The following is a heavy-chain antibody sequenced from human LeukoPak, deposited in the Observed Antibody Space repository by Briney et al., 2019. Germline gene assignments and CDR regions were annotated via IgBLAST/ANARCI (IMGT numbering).Heavy chain of an antibody. CDR1: GFTFRSYG. Sequence: GRSLRLSCAASGFTFRSYGMHWVRQAPGKGLEWAAVISDDGSNKYYADSVKGRFTISRDSSKNTLSLQMNSLRVEDTAVYYCAKDNKRYSCDYWGQGTLVTVSS. D-gene: IGHD5-18*01. CDR3: AKDNKRYSCDY. V-gene: IGHV3-30*18. J-gene: IGHJ4*02. CDR2: ISDDGSNK.